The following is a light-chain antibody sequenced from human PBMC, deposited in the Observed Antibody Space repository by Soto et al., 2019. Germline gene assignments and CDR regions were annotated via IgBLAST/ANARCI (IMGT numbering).Light chain of an antibody. J-gene: IGKJ5*01. CDR1: QGVTTN. CDR2: DVS. Sequence: EIVLTQSPATLSVSPGERATLTCLAGQGVTTNFAWYQQKSGQSPRLLIYDVSIRATGVPARFSATGSETDFTLTISGLQSGDSAVYFCQQYNNWPFSFGQGTRLEI. CDR3: QQYNNWPFS. V-gene: IGKV3-15*01.